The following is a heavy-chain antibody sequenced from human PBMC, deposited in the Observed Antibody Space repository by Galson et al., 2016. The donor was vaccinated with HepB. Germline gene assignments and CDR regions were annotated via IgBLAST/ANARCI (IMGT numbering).Heavy chain of an antibody. Sequence: SLRLSCAASGFIFSSYGLHWVRQAPGKGLEWVAVIWYDGSNKYYADSVKGRLTISRDNSKNTLYLQMNNLRVEDTAVYYCARNHGIVTKYYFDYWGQGALVTVSS. J-gene: IGHJ4*02. CDR2: IWYDGSNK. D-gene: IGHD2-8*01. V-gene: IGHV3-33*01. CDR1: GFIFSSYG. CDR3: ARNHGIVTKYYFDY.